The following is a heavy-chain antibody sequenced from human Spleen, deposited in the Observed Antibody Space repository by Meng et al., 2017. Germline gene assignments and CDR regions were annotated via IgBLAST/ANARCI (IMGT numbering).Heavy chain of an antibody. CDR3: ARGTPGRSYSDY. J-gene: IGHJ4*02. CDR2: LGAHDGDT. CDR1: DYTFTGYG. Sequence: QVQLVQSGAEVKKPGAPVKVSCKASDYTFTGYGVNWVRQAPGQGLEWMAWLGAHDGDTSHAPKFQGRVTVSADRPTATAYMELRSLRSDDTAVYYCARGTPGRSYSDYWGQGTLVTVSS. D-gene: IGHD3-10*01. V-gene: IGHV1-18*01.